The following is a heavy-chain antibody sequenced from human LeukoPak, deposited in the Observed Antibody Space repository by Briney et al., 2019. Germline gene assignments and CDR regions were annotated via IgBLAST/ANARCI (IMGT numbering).Heavy chain of an antibody. Sequence: ASETLSLTCTVSGGSISSSSYYWGWIRQPPGKGLEWIGEIYHSGSTNYNPSLKSRVTISVDKSKNQFSLKLSSVTAADTAVYYCARVPLYSSRLGDAFDIWGQGTMVTVSS. CDR3: ARVPLYSSRLGDAFDI. J-gene: IGHJ3*02. V-gene: IGHV4-39*07. CDR2: IYHSGST. D-gene: IGHD6-13*01. CDR1: GGSISSSSYY.